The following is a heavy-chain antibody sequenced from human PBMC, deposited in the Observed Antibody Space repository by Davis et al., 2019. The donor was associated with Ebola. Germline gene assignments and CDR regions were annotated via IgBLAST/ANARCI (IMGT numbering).Heavy chain of an antibody. J-gene: IGHJ5*02. CDR1: GFTFSNFY. V-gene: IGHV3-74*01. D-gene: IGHD2-15*01. Sequence: HTGGSLRLSCAASGFTFSNFYIHCVCQAPGKGLVWVSRINTDGSSTNYADSVKCRFTISRDNAKNTLYLQMNSLRAEDTAVYFCARGAAGSGVYFDPGGQGTLVTVSS. CDR2: INTDGSST. CDR3: ARGAAGSGVYFDP.